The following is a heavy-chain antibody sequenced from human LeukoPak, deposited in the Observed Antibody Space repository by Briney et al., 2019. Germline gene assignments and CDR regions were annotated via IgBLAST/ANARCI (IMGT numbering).Heavy chain of an antibody. CDR2: IYYSGST. D-gene: IGHD6-6*01. CDR3: ARVMEYSNFDH. Sequence: PSETLSLTCTVSGGSISSYYWSWIRQPPGKGLEWIGYIYYSGSTNYNPSLKSRVTISVDTSKNQFSLKLSSVTAADTAVYYCARVMEYSNFDHWGQGTLVTVSS. V-gene: IGHV4-59*01. CDR1: GGSISSYY. J-gene: IGHJ4*02.